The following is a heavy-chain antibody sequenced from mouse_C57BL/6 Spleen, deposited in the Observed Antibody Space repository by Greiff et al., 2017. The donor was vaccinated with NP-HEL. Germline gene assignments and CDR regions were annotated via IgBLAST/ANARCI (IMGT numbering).Heavy chain of an antibody. D-gene: IGHD2-4*01. Sequence: VQLQQSGAELAKPGASVKLSCKASGYTFTSYWMHWVKQRPGQGLEWIGYINPSSGYTKYNQKFKDKATLTADKSSSTAYMQLSSLKYEDSAVYYCARDDYDGGYAMDYWGQGTSVTVSS. CDR2: INPSSGYT. CDR3: ARDDYDGGYAMDY. J-gene: IGHJ4*01. V-gene: IGHV1-7*01. CDR1: GYTFTSYW.